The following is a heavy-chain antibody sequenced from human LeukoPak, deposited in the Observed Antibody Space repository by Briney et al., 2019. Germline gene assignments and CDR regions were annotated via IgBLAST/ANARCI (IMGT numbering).Heavy chain of an antibody. Sequence: GGSLRLSCAASGFTFSSYAMHWVRQAPGKGLEWVAVILYDGSNKYYADSVKGRFTISRDNSKNTLYLQMNSLRAEDTAVYYCARNYDILTGYYVYYYYYYMDVWGKGTTVTVSS. D-gene: IGHD3-9*01. V-gene: IGHV3-30*04. J-gene: IGHJ6*03. CDR2: ILYDGSNK. CDR1: GFTFSSYA. CDR3: ARNYDILTGYYVYYYYYYMDV.